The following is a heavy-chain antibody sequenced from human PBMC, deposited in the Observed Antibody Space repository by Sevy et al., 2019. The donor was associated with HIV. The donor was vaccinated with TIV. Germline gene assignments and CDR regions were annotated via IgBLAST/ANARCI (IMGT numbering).Heavy chain of an antibody. CDR3: ARASASGSYVEWFDP. J-gene: IGHJ5*02. V-gene: IGHV4-59*01. CDR2: IYYSGST. D-gene: IGHD1-26*01. CDR1: GGSISSYY. Sequence: SETLSLTCTVSGGSISSYYWSWIRQPPGKGLEWIGYIYYSGSTNYEPSLKSRVTISVDTSKNQFCLKLSSVTAADTAVYYCARASASGSYVEWFDPWGQGTLVTVSS.